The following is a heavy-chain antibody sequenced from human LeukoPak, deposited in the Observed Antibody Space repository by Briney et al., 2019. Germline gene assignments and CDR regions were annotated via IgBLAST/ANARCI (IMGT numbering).Heavy chain of an antibody. Sequence: SQTLSLTCAISGDSVSSNSAAWTWIRQSPSRGLEWLGRTYYRSKWYNDYAVSVKSRITINPDTSKNQFSLQLNSVTPEDTAVYYCARASGSSEGFDPWAREPWSPSPQ. CDR3: ARASGSSEGFDP. J-gene: IGHJ5*02. CDR1: GDSVSSNSAA. D-gene: IGHD1-26*01. V-gene: IGHV6-1*01. CDR2: TYYRSKWYN.